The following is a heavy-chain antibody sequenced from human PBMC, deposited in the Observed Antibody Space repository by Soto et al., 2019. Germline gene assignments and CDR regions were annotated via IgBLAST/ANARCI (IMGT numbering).Heavy chain of an antibody. CDR3: TSSYSSSWYLDY. CDR2: IRSKAYGGTT. CDR1: GLTFRNYD. V-gene: IGHV3-49*04. J-gene: IGHJ4*02. Sequence: PGGSLRLSCAVSGLTFRNYDLTWVRQAPGKGLEWVGFIRSKAYGGTTEYAASVKGRFTISRDDSKSIAYLQMNSLKTEDTAVYYCTSSYSSSWYLDYWGQGTLVTVSS. D-gene: IGHD6-13*01.